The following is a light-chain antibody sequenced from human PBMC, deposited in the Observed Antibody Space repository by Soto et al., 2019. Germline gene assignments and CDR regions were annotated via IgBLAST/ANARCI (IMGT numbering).Light chain of an antibody. CDR1: LTISANY. CDR3: QQYSMAPLT. CDR2: GAS. V-gene: IGKV3-20*01. J-gene: IGKJ1*01. Sequence: EIVLTHSPGTLSLSPGERATLSCRASLTISANYLAWYQQKAGQAPRLVIFGASSRATGIPDRFSASGSGTDFTLTISRLEPEDFAVYYCQQYSMAPLTFGQGTKVDIK.